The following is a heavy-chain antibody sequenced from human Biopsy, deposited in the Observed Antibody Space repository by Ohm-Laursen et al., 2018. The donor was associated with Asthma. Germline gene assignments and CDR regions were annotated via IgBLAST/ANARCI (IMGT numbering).Heavy chain of an antibody. Sequence: SVKVCCKTSGYTFNSAGITWVRQAPGQGLEWMGWISVYNGNTKVAQKLQDRVTMITDTSTSTAYMELRSLRSDDTAVYFCARAVDYSHYYGIDVWGQGTTVTVS. CDR3: ARAVDYSHYYGIDV. CDR2: ISVYNGNT. D-gene: IGHD3-10*01. J-gene: IGHJ6*02. V-gene: IGHV1-18*01. CDR1: GYTFNSAG.